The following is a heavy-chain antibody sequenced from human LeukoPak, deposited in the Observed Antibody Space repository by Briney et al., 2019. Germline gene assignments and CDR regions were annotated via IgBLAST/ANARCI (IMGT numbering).Heavy chain of an antibody. CDR1: GFTFSSYG. CDR3: AKEMGGGYYCSVY. CDR2: ISYDGSNK. Sequence: GGSLRLSCAASGFTFSSYGMHGVRQAPGKGLEWVAVISYDGSNKYYADSVKGRFTISRDNSKNTLYLQMNSLRAEDTAVYYCAKEMGGGYYCSVYWGQGTLVTVSS. V-gene: IGHV3-30*18. J-gene: IGHJ4*02. D-gene: IGHD3-10*01.